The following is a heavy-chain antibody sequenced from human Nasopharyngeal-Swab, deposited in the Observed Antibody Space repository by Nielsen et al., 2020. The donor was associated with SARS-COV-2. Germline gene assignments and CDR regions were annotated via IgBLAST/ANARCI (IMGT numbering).Heavy chain of an antibody. CDR3: ASPSGYSSSWYRADWFDP. CDR2: IYYSGST. Sequence: WIRQLPGKGLEWIGSIYYSGSTYYNPSLKSRVTISVDTSKNQFSLKLSSVTAADTAVYYCASPSGYSSSWYRADWFDPWGQGTLVTVSS. D-gene: IGHD6-13*01. V-gene: IGHV4-39*01. J-gene: IGHJ5*02.